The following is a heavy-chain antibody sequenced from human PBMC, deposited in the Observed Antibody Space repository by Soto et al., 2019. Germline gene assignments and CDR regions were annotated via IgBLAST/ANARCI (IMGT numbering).Heavy chain of an antibody. CDR2: IYYSGST. J-gene: IGHJ5*02. D-gene: IGHD3-3*01. CDR3: ARVVYNPTYYDFWSGYPDNWFDP. V-gene: IGHV4-30-4*01. CDR1: GGSISSGDYY. Sequence: SETLSLTCTVSGGSISSGDYYWSWIRQPPGKGLEWIGYIYYSGSTYYNPSLKSRVTISVDTSKNQFSLKLSSVTAADTAVYYCARVVYNPTYYDFWSGYPDNWFDPWGQGTLVTVAS.